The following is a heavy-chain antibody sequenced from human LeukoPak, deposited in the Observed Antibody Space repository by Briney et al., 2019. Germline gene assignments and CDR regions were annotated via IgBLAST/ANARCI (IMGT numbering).Heavy chain of an antibody. Sequence: PSETLSLTCTVSGGSISSYYWSWIRQPPGKGLEWIGYIYYIGTTNYNPSLKSRVTISVDTSKNQFSLKLSSVTAADTAVYYCARDRGYYDSSGYSGIWGQGTMVTVSS. CDR2: IYYIGTT. CDR3: ARDRGYYDSSGYSGI. V-gene: IGHV4-59*01. J-gene: IGHJ3*02. CDR1: GGSISSYY. D-gene: IGHD3-22*01.